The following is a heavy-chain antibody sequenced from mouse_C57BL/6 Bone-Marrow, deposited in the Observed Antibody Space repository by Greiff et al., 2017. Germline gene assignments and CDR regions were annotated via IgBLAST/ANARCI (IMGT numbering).Heavy chain of an antibody. D-gene: IGHD2-5*01. CDR3: ARSAYYSNYVSWFAY. Sequence: QVQLQQPGAELVRPGSSVKLSCKASGYTFTSYWMHWVKQRPIQGLEWIGNIDPSDSETHYNQKFKDKATLTVDKSSSTAYMQLSSLTSEDSAVYYCARSAYYSNYVSWFAYGGQGTRVTVSA. J-gene: IGHJ3*01. CDR1: GYTFTSYW. CDR2: IDPSDSET. V-gene: IGHV1-52*01.